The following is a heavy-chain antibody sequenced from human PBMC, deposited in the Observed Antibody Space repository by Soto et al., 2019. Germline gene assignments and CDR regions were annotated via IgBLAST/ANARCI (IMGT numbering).Heavy chain of an antibody. V-gene: IGHV3-30-3*01. J-gene: IGHJ6*02. Sequence: GGSLRLSCAASGFTFSSYAMHWVRQAPGKGLEWVAVISYDGSNKYYADSVKGRFTISRDNSKNTLYLQMNSLRAEDTAVYYCAREGGYSYGLEYYYYGMDVWGQGTTVTVSS. CDR3: AREGGYSYGLEYYYYGMDV. D-gene: IGHD5-18*01. CDR2: ISYDGSNK. CDR1: GFTFSSYA.